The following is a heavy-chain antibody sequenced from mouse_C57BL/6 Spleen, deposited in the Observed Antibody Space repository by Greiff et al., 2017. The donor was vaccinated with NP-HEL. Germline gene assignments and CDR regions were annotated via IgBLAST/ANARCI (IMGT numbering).Heavy chain of an antibody. D-gene: IGHD1-1*01. CDR3: ARRGDYYGRRAMDY. CDR2: IYPGSGST. V-gene: IGHV1-55*01. J-gene: IGHJ4*01. Sequence: QVQLKQPGAELVKPGASVKMSCKASGYTFTSYWITWVKQRPGQGLEWIGDIYPGSGSTNYNEKFKSKATLTVDTSSSTAYMQLSSLTSEDSAVYYCARRGDYYGRRAMDYGGQGTSVTVSS. CDR1: GYTFTSYW.